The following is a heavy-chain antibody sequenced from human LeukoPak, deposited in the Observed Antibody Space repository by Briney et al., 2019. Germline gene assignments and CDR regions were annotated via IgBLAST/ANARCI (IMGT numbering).Heavy chain of an antibody. V-gene: IGHV3-30-3*01. CDR2: ISYDGSNK. D-gene: IGHD2-2*01. CDR3: ARDSVDSAMANFDY. Sequence: GGSLRLSCAASGFTFSSYAMSWVRQAPGKGLEWVAVISYDGSNKYYADSVKGRFTISRDNSKNTLYLQMNSLRAEDTAVYYCARDSVDSAMANFDYWGQGTLVTVSS. CDR1: GFTFSSYA. J-gene: IGHJ4*02.